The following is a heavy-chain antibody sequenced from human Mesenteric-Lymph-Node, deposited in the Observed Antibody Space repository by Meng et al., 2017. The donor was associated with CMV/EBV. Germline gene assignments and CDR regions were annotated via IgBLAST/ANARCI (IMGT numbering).Heavy chain of an antibody. CDR2: IYYSGST. CDR3: ARRGYCSGGSCSANYNWFDP. D-gene: IGHD2-15*01. V-gene: IGHV4-39*01. CDR1: SSSSY. Sequence: SSSSYWGWIRQPPGKGLEWIGSIYYSGSTSYNPSLKSRVTISVDTSKNQFSLKLSSVTAADTAVYYCARRGYCSGGSCSANYNWFDPWGQGTLVTVSS. J-gene: IGHJ5*02.